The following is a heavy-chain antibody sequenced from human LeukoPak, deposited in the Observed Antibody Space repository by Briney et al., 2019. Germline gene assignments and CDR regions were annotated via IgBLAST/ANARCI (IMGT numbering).Heavy chain of an antibody. V-gene: IGHV4-38-2*02. J-gene: IGHJ4*02. CDR3: ARMGGYYGPWSYYLNPFDY. Sequence: SETLSLTSTVPCCSTSSAYYCGWLRQPPGEGLEWIGSIHHGGAIYYNPSLKSRVTISVDTSKNQFSLKLTSVTAADAAVYYCARMGGYYGPWSYYLNPFDYWGQGTLVTVSS. CDR1: CCSTSSAYY. CDR2: IHHGGAI. D-gene: IGHD3-10*01.